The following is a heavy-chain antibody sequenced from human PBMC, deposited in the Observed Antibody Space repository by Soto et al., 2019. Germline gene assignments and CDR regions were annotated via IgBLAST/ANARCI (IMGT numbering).Heavy chain of an antibody. CDR2: IYADGDT. Sequence: QVQLQESGPGLVKPSETLCLTCTVSGGSISDYFYWSWIRQPAGKGLEWIGRIYADGDTKYNPSLKSRVTMSLDTSKNHFSLRLTSVTAADTAVYYFAREVRGGFTGIFDQWGQGSRVTVSS. CDR1: GGSISDYFY. CDR3: AREVRGGFTGIFDQ. D-gene: IGHD2-15*01. V-gene: IGHV4-4*07. J-gene: IGHJ4*02.